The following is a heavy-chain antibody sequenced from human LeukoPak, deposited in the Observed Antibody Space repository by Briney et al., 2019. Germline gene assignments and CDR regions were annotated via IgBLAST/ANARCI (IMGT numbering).Heavy chain of an antibody. CDR3: AREGRQQLGKGFDY. CDR1: GFTFSSYW. J-gene: IGHJ4*02. D-gene: IGHD6-13*01. CDR2: IKHDGSEK. V-gene: IGHV3-7*01. Sequence: GGSLRLSCAASGFTFSSYWLSWVRQAPGKGLEWVAKIKHDGSEKYYADSVRGRFTISRDSAKNSLFLQMSSLRAEDTAVYYCAREGRQQLGKGFDYWGQGTLVTVSS.